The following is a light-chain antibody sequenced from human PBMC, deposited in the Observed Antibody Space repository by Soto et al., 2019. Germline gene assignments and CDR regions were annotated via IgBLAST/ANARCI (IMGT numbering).Light chain of an antibody. CDR2: DVT. V-gene: IGLV2-14*03. J-gene: IGLJ2*01. CDR1: SSDVGAYNY. Sequence: QSALTQPASVSGSPGQSITISCAGSSSDVGAYNYVSWYQHHPGKAPKLMIYDVTNRPSGVSNRFSGSKSGNTASLTISGLQAEDEDVYYCSSYTGSTTGVFGGGTKVTVL. CDR3: SSYTGSTTGV.